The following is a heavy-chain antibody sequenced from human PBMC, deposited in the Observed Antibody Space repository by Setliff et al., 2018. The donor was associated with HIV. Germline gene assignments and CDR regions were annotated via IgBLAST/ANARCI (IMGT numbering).Heavy chain of an antibody. J-gene: IGHJ6*03. Sequence: ASVNVSCKASGYTLTNYGISWVRQAPGQRLEFMGWINAGNGNTKYSQRFQGSVTITIDTSASTVYMELSSLRSEDTAVYYCARVQTMAVAGTQYYYMDVWGKGTTVTVSS. CDR1: GYTLTNYG. CDR3: ARVQTMAVAGTQYYYMDV. D-gene: IGHD6-19*01. CDR2: INAGNGNT. V-gene: IGHV1-3*01.